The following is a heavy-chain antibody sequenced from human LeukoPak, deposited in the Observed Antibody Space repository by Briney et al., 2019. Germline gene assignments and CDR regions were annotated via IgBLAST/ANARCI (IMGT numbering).Heavy chain of an antibody. CDR2: IYHSGST. Sequence: SETLSLTCTVSGGSISSGGYYWSWIRQPPGKGLEWIGYIYHSGSTYYNPSLKSRVTISVDRSKNQFSLKLSSVTAADTAVYYCARDLGLGEDFDYWGQGTLVTVPS. CDR1: GGSISSGGYY. CDR3: ARDLGLGEDFDY. J-gene: IGHJ4*02. D-gene: IGHD3-16*01. V-gene: IGHV4-30-2*01.